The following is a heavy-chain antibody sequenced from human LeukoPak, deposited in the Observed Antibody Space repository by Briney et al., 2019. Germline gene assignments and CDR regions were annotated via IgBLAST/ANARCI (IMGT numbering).Heavy chain of an antibody. V-gene: IGHV3-23*01. CDR1: GFTFSSYA. CDR3: AKGLWMLMGYFDY. Sequence: GGSLRLSCAASGFTFSSYAMSWVRQAPGKGLEWVSAISGSGGSTYYADSVKGRFTISRDNSKNTLYLQMNSLRAEDTAVCYCAKGLWMLMGYFDYWGQGTLVTVSS. CDR2: ISGSGGST. J-gene: IGHJ4*02. D-gene: IGHD2-2*03.